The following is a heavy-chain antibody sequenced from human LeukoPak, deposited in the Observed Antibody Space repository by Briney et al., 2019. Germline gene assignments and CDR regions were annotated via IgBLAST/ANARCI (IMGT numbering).Heavy chain of an antibody. D-gene: IGHD4-17*01. CDR1: GGSISSSSYY. J-gene: IGHJ4*02. Sequence: SETLSLTCTVSGGSISSSSYYWGWIRQPPGKGLEWIGSIYYSGSTYYNPSLKSRVTISVDTSKNQFSLKLSSVTAADTAVYYCARVGTKTTLDYWGQGTLATVSS. V-gene: IGHV4-39*07. CDR2: IYYSGST. CDR3: ARVGTKTTLDY.